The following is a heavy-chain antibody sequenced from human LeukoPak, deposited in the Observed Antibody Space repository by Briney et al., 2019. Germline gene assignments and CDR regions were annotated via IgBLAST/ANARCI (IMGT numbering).Heavy chain of an antibody. J-gene: IGHJ4*02. D-gene: IGHD6-13*01. CDR2: ISSSSSYI. V-gene: IGHV3-21*01. Sequence: PGGSLRLSCAASGFTFSSYTMNWVRQAPGKGLEWVSSISSSSSYIYYADSVKGRFTVSSDNSKNTLYLQMNSLRPEDTAVYYCATDKGPSSWYENDYWGQGTLVTVSS. CDR1: GFTFSSYT. CDR3: ATDKGPSSWYENDY.